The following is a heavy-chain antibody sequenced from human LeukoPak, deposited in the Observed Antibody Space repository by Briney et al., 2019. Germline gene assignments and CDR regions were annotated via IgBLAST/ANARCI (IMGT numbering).Heavy chain of an antibody. CDR2: IIPIFGTA. V-gene: IGHV1-69*06. CDR1: GGTFSSYA. J-gene: IGHJ6*03. CDR3: ATESPEMATLRYYYYMDV. D-gene: IGHD5-24*01. Sequence: SVKAYCKASGGTFSSYAISWVRQAPGQGLEWMGGIIPIFGTASYAQKFQGRVTMTEDTSTDTAYMELSSLRSEDTAVYYCATESPEMATLRYYYYMDVWGKGTTVTVSS.